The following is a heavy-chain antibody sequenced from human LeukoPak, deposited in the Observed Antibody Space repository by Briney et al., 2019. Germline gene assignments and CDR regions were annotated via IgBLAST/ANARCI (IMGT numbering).Heavy chain of an antibody. D-gene: IGHD1-26*01. J-gene: IGHJ4*02. CDR3: AREFSRVGATKKEWNFDY. CDR1: GYTFTSYG. CDR2: ISAYNGNT. V-gene: IGHV1-18*01. Sequence: ASVKVSCKASGYTFTSYGISWVRQAPGQGLEWMEWISAYNGNTNYAQKLQGRVNMTTDTCTSTAYMELRSLRSDDTAVYYCAREFSRVGATKKEWNFDYWGQGTLVTVSS.